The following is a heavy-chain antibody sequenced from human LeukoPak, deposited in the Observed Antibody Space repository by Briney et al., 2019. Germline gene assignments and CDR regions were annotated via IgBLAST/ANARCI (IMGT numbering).Heavy chain of an antibody. D-gene: IGHD6-19*01. CDR2: INHSGST. V-gene: IGHV4-34*01. CDR3: ARVGSSVSS. CDR1: GGSFWGYY. J-gene: IGHJ4*01. Sequence: SETLSLTCAVYGGSFWGYYWSWIRQPPGKGLEWIGEINHSGSTNYNPSLKSRVTISVDTSKNQFSLKLSSVTAADTAVYYCARVGSSVSSWSQGTLVTVSS.